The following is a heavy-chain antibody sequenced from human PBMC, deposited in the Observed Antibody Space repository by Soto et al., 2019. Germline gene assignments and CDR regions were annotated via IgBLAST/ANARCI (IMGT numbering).Heavy chain of an antibody. CDR3: ARDRGMPTNWFDP. Sequence: SETLSLNCTVSGGSISSYYWSWIRQPPGKGLEWIGYIYYSGSTNYNPSLKSRVTISVDTSKNQFSLKLSSVTAADTAVYYCARDRGMPTNWFDPWGQGTLVTVSS. V-gene: IGHV4-59*01. CDR1: GGSISSYY. CDR2: IYYSGST. J-gene: IGHJ5*02. D-gene: IGHD2-2*01.